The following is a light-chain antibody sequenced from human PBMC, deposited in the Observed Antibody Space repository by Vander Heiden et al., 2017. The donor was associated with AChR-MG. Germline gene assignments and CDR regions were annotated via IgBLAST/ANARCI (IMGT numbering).Light chain of an antibody. CDR3: QQYNSFSES. V-gene: IGKV1-5*03. Sequence: DIQMTQSPSSLSASIGDRVSISCRASQSVNSWLAWYQRKPGKAPKLLISRASTLQSGVSPRFSGSGFGTEFTLTISSLQPDDFATYYCQQYNSFSESFGQGTKLEIK. CDR1: QSVNSW. J-gene: IGKJ2*01. CDR2: RAS.